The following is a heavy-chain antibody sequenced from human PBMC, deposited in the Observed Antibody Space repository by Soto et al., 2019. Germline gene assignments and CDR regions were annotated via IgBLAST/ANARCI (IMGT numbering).Heavy chain of an antibody. CDR3: ARKVFRRYGMDV. Sequence: SVTLSLTCAVYGGSFSGYYWSWIRQPPGKGLEWIGEINHSGSTNYNPSLKSRVTISVDTSKNQFSLKLSSVTAADTAVYYCARKVFRRYGMDVWGQGTTVTVSS. CDR1: GGSFSGYY. V-gene: IGHV4-34*01. J-gene: IGHJ6*02. CDR2: INHSGST.